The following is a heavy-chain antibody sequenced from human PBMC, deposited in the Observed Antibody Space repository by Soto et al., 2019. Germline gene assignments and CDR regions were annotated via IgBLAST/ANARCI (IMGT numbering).Heavy chain of an antibody. J-gene: IGHJ6*02. D-gene: IGHD2-8*02. CDR3: ARDRSLALLEWSPSLLYWLDV. Sequence: ASVKVSCKASGYTFSASGISWVRQTPGHGLEWMGWISTSNGYTTYAEKFQDRITITADTSTDTAYMELSSLTSDDTALYFCARDRSLALLEWSPSLLYWLDVWGQGTTVTVSS. CDR2: ISTSNGYT. V-gene: IGHV1-18*01. CDR1: GYTFSASG.